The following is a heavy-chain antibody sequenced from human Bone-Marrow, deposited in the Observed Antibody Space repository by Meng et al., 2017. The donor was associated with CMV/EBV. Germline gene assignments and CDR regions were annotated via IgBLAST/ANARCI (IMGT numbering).Heavy chain of an antibody. J-gene: IGHJ4*02. CDR2: IYSSGKI. V-gene: IGHV3-53*01. CDR3: VRVSVYFDS. CDR1: GATVSSSY. D-gene: IGHD5/OR15-5a*01. Sequence: GGSLRLSCEASGATVSSSYMSWVRQAPGRGLEWVSVIYSSGKIYYADSVKGRFTISRDNSKNTLHLQMVSLSAGDTARYYCVRVSVYFDSWGQGTLVTVSS.